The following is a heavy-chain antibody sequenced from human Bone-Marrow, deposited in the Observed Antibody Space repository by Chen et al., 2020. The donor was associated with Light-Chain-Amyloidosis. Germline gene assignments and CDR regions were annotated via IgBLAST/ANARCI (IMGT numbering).Heavy chain of an antibody. CDR3: ARVLDNWNYRYYGMDV. Sequence: EVQLVESGGGLVQPGGYLRLSCAASGFTFSSYSMNWVRQAPGKGRKWVSYISSSSSTIFYAASVKGRFTISRDNAKNSLYLQMNSLRDEDTAVYYCARVLDNWNYRYYGMDVWGQGTTVTVSS. CDR2: ISSSSSTI. D-gene: IGHD1-7*01. V-gene: IGHV3-48*02. CDR1: GFTFSSYS. J-gene: IGHJ6*02.